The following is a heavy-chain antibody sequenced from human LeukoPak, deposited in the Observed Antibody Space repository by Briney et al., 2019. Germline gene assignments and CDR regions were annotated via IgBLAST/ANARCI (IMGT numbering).Heavy chain of an antibody. V-gene: IGHV4-39*07. CDR3: VRGVRSWGRKVLDY. Sequence: SETLSLTCSVSRGSIDSTNYYWAWIRQPPRKGLEWIGTIFYSGTSHSNPSLRSRLTMSVDTSRNQFSMNLRSLTAADTALYYCVRGVRSWGRKVLDYWGQGTLVTVSS. CDR1: RGSIDSTNYY. CDR2: IFYSGTS. J-gene: IGHJ4*02. D-gene: IGHD3-16*01.